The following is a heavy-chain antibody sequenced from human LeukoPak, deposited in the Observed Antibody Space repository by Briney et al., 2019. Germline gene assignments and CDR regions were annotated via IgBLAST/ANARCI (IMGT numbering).Heavy chain of an antibody. D-gene: IGHD2-15*01. V-gene: IGHV3-23*01. J-gene: IGHJ4*02. CDR3: AKKSCSGGNCYGGSNYDY. CDR2: ISGSGGNT. CDR1: GFTFSSYA. Sequence: GGSLRLSCAASGFTFSSYAMSWVRQVPGKGLEWVSAISGSGGNTYYADSVKGRFTISRDSSKNTLSLQMNSLRAEDTAVYYCAKKSCSGGNCYGGSNYDYWGQGTLVTVSS.